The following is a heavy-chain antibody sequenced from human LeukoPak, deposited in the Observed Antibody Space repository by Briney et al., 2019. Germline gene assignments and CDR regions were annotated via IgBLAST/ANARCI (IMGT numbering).Heavy chain of an antibody. CDR1: GGSFSGYY. D-gene: IGHD2-21*02. CDR3: ARDWAYCGGDCYSTGGVGY. Sequence: SETLSLTCAVYGGSFSGYYWSWIRQPPGKGLEWIGSIYYSGSTYYNPSLKSRVTISVDTSKNQFSLKLSSATAADTAVYYCARDWAYCGGDCYSTGGVGYWGQGTLVTVSS. CDR2: IYYSGST. V-gene: IGHV4-34*01. J-gene: IGHJ4*02.